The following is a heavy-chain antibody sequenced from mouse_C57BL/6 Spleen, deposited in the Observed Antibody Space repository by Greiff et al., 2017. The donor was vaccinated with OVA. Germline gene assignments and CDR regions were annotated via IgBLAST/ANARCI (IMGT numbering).Heavy chain of an antibody. V-gene: IGHV1-26*01. J-gene: IGHJ2*01. CDR3: ARRYYGAEGYFDY. CDR1: GYTFTDYY. Sequence: VQLQQSGPELVKPGASVKISCKASGYTFTDYYMNWVKQSHGKSLEWIGDINPNNGGTSYNQKFKGKATLTVDKSSSTAYMELRSLTSEDSAVYYCARRYYGAEGYFDYWGQGTTLTVSS. D-gene: IGHD1-2*01. CDR2: INPNNGGT.